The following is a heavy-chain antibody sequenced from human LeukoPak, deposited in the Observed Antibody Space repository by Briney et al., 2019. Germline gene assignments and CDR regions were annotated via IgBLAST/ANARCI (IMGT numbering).Heavy chain of an antibody. D-gene: IGHD6-19*01. Sequence: SETLSLTCLVSGASISDYSWTWIRQPPGKGLEWIGYIYYTGSTNHNPSLETRVTISVDTSRNQFSLNLTSVPAADTAVYYCARARIGSSGWFDSWGQGTLVTVSS. CDR2: IYYTGST. CDR3: ARARIGSSGWFDS. CDR1: GASISDYS. J-gene: IGHJ5*01. V-gene: IGHV4-59*01.